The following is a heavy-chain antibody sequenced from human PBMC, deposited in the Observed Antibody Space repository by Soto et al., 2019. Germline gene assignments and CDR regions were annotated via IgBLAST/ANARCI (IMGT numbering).Heavy chain of an antibody. V-gene: IGHV5-51*01. CDR1: GYSFTSYW. CDR3: ARHAYDFWSGHPNPRYYYGMDV. CDR2: IYPGDSNT. Sequence: GESLKISCKGSGYSFTSYWIGWVRQMPGKGLEWMGIIYPGDSNTRHSPSLQGQVTISVDKSISTAYLQWSSLKATDTAMYYCARHAYDFWSGHPNPRYYYGMDVWGQGTTVTSP. J-gene: IGHJ6*02. D-gene: IGHD3-3*01.